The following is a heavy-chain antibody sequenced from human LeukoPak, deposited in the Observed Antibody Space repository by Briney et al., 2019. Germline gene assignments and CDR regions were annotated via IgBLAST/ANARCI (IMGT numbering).Heavy chain of an antibody. CDR1: GGSISSSSYY. CDR2: IYYSGST. D-gene: IGHD1-26*01. J-gene: IGHJ1*01. V-gene: IGHV4-39*01. CDR3: ASNVPASGSYHAEYFQH. Sequence: SETLSLTCTVSGGSISSSSYYWGWIRQPPGKGLEWIGSIYYSGSTYYNPSLKSRVTISVDTSKNQFSLKLSSVTAADTAVYYCASNVPASGSYHAEYFQHWGQGTLVTVSS.